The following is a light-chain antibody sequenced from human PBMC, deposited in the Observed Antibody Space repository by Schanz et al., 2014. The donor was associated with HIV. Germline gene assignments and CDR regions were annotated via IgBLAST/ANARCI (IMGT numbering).Light chain of an antibody. CDR1: QSIGNS. V-gene: IGKV1-5*03. CDR3: QQYNDWPPIT. CDR2: KAS. Sequence: IQMTQSPATLYASVGDRVTITCRTSQSIGNSLAWLQQKPGRAPKVLIYKASTLESGVPDRFRGSGSGTDFTLTISSLQSEDFAVYYCQQYNDWPPITFGQGTRLEIK. J-gene: IGKJ5*01.